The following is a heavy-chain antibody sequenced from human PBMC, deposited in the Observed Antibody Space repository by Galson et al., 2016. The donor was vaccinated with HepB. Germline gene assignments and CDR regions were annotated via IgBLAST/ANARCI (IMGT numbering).Heavy chain of an antibody. CDR2: IEGDGSEK. J-gene: IGHJ4*02. CDR1: GFTFSWYW. Sequence: SLRLSCAASGFTFSWYWMTWVRQAPGKGLEWVANIEGDGSEKKYVDSVKGRFTISRDNAKNSVYLQINSLRAEDTAVYYCARDSGWGADDYWGQGTLVTVSS. D-gene: IGHD1-26*01. CDR3: ARDSGWGADDY. V-gene: IGHV3-7*03.